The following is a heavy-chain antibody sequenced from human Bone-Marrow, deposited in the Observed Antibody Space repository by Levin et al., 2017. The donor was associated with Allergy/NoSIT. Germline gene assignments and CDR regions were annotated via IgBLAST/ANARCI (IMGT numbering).Heavy chain of an antibody. CDR2: ISDDGNTI. CDR3: GRDLSGYSDY. V-gene: IGHV3-74*01. CDR1: GFTLSSFW. Sequence: ETLSLTCAVSGFTLSSFWMHWVRQAPGKGLVWVSRISDDGNTIDYADFVKGRFTISRDYAKNTLYLQMNSLRAEDTGVYYCGRDLSGYSDYWGQGALVTVSS. D-gene: IGHD3-9*01. J-gene: IGHJ4*02.